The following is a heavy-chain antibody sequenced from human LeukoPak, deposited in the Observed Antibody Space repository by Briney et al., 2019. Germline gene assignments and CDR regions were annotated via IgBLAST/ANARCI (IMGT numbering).Heavy chain of an antibody. V-gene: IGHV3-53*01. D-gene: IGHD4-17*01. CDR2: IYSGGST. CDR1: GFTVSSNY. Sequence: PGGSLSLSCAASGFTVSSNYMSWVRQAPGKGLEWVSVIYSGGSTYYADSVKGRFTISRDNSKNTLYLQMNSLRAEDTAVYYCARDNDYGDYGLGYWGQGTLVTVSS. CDR3: ARDNDYGDYGLGY. J-gene: IGHJ4*02.